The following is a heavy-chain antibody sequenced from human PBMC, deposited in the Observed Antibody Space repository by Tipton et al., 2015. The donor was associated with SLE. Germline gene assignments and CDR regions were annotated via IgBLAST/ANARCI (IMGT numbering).Heavy chain of an antibody. CDR3: ARELVKGIDY. CDR2: ISYDGSNK. D-gene: IGHD6-13*01. J-gene: IGHJ4*02. Sequence: QVQLVQSGAEVKKPGASVKVSCKASGYTFTNYAMHWVRQAPGKGLEWVAVISYDGSNKYYADSVKGRFTISRDNSKNTLYLQMNSLRAEDTAVYYCARELVKGIDYWGQGTLVTVSS. CDR1: GYTFTNYA. V-gene: IGHV3-30*04.